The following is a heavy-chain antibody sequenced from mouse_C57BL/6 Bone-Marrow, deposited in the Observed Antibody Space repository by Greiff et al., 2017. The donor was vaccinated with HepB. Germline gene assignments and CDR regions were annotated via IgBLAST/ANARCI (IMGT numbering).Heavy chain of an antibody. D-gene: IGHD1-1*01. Sequence: LQQSGPGILQPSQTLSLTCSFSGFSLSTFGMGVGWIRQPSGKGLEWLAHIWWDDDKYYNPALKSRLTISKDTSKNQVFLKIANVDTADTATYYCARDYYGSSYGFAYWGQGTLVTVSA. V-gene: IGHV8-8*01. CDR1: GFSLSTFGMG. CDR2: IWWDDDK. CDR3: ARDYYGSSYGFAY. J-gene: IGHJ3*01.